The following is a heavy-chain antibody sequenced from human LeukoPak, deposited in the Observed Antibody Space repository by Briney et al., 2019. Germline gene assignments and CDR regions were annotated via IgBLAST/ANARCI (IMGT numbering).Heavy chain of an antibody. Sequence: SETLSLTCAVYGGSFSGYYWSWIRQPPGKALEWIGEINHSGSTNYDPSLKGRVTISVDTSKNQFSLKLSSVTAADTAVYYCAREDYGEQNFDYWGQGTLVTVSS. V-gene: IGHV4-34*01. CDR2: INHSGST. J-gene: IGHJ4*02. CDR1: GGSFSGYY. CDR3: AREDYGEQNFDY. D-gene: IGHD3-16*01.